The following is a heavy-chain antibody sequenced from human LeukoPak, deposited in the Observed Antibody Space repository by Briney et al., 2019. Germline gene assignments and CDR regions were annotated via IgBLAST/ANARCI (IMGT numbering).Heavy chain of an antibody. D-gene: IGHD1-26*01. Sequence: NPGGSLRLSCAASGFAFSTYSMNWVRQAPGKGLEWVSSISSSSTYIYYADSVKGRVTISRDNAKNSLYLQMNSLRAEDTAVYYCARALSGCETTRCELDYWGQGTLVTVSS. V-gene: IGHV3-21*01. CDR3: ARALSGCETTRCELDY. J-gene: IGHJ4*02. CDR1: GFAFSTYS. CDR2: ISSSSTYI.